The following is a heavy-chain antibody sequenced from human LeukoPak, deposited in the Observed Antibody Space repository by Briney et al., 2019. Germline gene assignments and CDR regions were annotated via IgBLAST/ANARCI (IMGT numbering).Heavy chain of an antibody. CDR2: VAGSGSGT. CDR1: GFTFSSFA. Sequence: PGGSLRLSCAASGFTFSSFAMNWVRQGPGKGLEWVSVVAGSGSGTYYADSVKGRFTISRDNSKNTLYLQMNSLRAEDTAVYYCAKDLSCSGGSCYGGWFDPWGQGTLVTVSS. CDR3: AKDLSCSGGSCYGGWFDP. J-gene: IGHJ5*02. D-gene: IGHD2-15*01. V-gene: IGHV3-23*01.